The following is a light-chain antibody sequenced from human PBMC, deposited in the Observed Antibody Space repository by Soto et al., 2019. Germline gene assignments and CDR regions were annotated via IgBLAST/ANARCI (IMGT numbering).Light chain of an antibody. Sequence: NFMLTQPHSVSASPGKTVTISCTRSSGSIASNYVQWYQQRPGSSPTTVIYDDNQRPSGVPDRFSGSIDSSSNSASLTISGLKTEDEAHYYCQSYDSSNPVVFGGGTKLTVL. V-gene: IGLV6-57*01. CDR2: DDN. J-gene: IGLJ2*01. CDR1: SGSIASNY. CDR3: QSYDSSNPVV.